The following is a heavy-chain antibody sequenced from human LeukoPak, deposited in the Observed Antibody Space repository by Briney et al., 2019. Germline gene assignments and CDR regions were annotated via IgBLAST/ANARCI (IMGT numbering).Heavy chain of an antibody. V-gene: IGHV1-46*01. CDR2: INPSGGST. J-gene: IGHJ4*02. CDR3: ARDLEIDGYSYGVFDY. CDR1: GCTFTRYY. Sequence: ASVKVSCKASGCTFTRYYMHWVRQAPGQGLEWMGVINPSGGSTRYAQSFQGRVTLTRDTSTSTFYMGLSSLRSEDTAVYYCARDLEIDGYSYGVFDYWGQGTLVTVSS. D-gene: IGHD5-18*01.